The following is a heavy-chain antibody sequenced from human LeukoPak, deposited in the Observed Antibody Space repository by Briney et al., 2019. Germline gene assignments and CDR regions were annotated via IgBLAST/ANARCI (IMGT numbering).Heavy chain of an antibody. V-gene: IGHV4-34*01. J-gene: IGHJ4*02. Sequence: PSETLSLTCSVYGGPRTGYSWSWIRQSPGKGLEWIGEITPIGSANYNPSLENRVTISFDKSKNHSSLKLASLTAADSAMYYCASGLLWSRPHQNWGQGTLVTVSS. CDR1: GGPRTGYS. D-gene: IGHD3-10*01. CDR2: ITPIGSA. CDR3: ASGLLWSRPHQN.